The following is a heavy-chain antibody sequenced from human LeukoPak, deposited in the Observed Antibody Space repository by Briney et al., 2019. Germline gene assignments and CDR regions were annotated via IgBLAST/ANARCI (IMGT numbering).Heavy chain of an antibody. J-gene: IGHJ3*02. CDR1: GFTFSNSW. CDR2: IKQDGSEK. V-gene: IGHV3-7*01. D-gene: IGHD3-22*01. CDR3: ARDPYDSSGYYYIAFDI. Sequence: GGSLRLSCAASGFTFSNSWMSWVRQAPGKGLEWVANIKQDGSEKYYVDSVKGRFTISRDNAKNSLYLQMNSLRAEDTAVYYCARDPYDSSGYYYIAFDIWGQGTMVTVSS.